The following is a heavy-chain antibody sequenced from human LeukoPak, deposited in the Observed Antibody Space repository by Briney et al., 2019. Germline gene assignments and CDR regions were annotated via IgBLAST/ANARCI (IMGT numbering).Heavy chain of an antibody. CDR2: FSYSGST. CDR3: ARADESLVYGMDV. Sequence: SETLSLTCTVSGGSITSDYWSWIRQSPGKGLEWIGYFSYSGSTHYSPSLTSRVAISVDTSRNQLSLKLKSVTAADTAIYYCARADESLVYGMDVWGQGTTVIVSS. CDR1: GGSITSDY. V-gene: IGHV4-59*08. J-gene: IGHJ6*02.